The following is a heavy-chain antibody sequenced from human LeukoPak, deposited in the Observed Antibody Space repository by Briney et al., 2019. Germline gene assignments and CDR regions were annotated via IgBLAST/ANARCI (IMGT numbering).Heavy chain of an antibody. D-gene: IGHD3-16*01. CDR2: FDPEDGET. CDR3: ATDLFMITSADY. Sequence: ASVKVSCKVSGYTLTELSMHWVRQAPGKGLEWMGGFDPEDGETIYAQKFQGRVTMTEDTSTDTAYMELSGLRSEDTAVYYCATDLFMITSADYWGQGTLVTVSP. J-gene: IGHJ4*02. CDR1: GYTLTELS. V-gene: IGHV1-24*01.